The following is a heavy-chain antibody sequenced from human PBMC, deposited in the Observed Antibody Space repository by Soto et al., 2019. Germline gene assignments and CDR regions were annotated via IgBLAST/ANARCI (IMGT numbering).Heavy chain of an antibody. CDR3: ARRGSSSWYGY. CDR2: IYYSGST. J-gene: IGHJ4*02. V-gene: IGHV4-39*01. D-gene: IGHD6-13*01. Sequence: SETLSLTCTVSGGSISSSSYYWGWIRQPPGKGLEWIGSIYYSGSTYYNPSLKSRVTISVDTSKNQFSLKLSSVTAADTAVYYCARRGSSSWYGYRAQGTPVTVSS. CDR1: GGSISSSSYY.